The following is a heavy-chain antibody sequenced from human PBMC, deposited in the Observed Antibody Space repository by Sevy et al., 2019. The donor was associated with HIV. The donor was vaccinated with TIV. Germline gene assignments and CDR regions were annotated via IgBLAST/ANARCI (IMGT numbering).Heavy chain of an antibody. J-gene: IGHJ6*02. CDR3: AGSQDLMGRNCMGGSCYSLYYYYGMDV. CDR1: GGTFSSYA. CDR2: IIPIFGTA. D-gene: IGHD2-15*01. Sequence: ASVKVSCKASGGTFSSYAISWVRQAPGQGLEWMGGIIPIFGTANYAQKFQGRVTITADESTSTAYMELSSLRSEDTAVYYCAGSQDLMGRNCMGGSCYSLYYYYGMDVWGQGTTVTVSS. V-gene: IGHV1-69*13.